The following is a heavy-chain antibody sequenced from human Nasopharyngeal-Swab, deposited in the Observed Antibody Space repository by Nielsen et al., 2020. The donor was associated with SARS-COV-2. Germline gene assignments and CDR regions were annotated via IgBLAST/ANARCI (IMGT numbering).Heavy chain of an antibody. D-gene: IGHD3-10*01. V-gene: IGHV3-15*01. Sequence: VSEAVGEVRERGGRIKSKTDGGTTDYATPVKGRFTISRDDSKNTLYLQMNSLKTEDTAVYYCTTELYYYGSGSYYKGFADWGQGTLVTVSS. CDR3: TTELYYYGSGSYYKGFAD. J-gene: IGHJ4*02. CDR2: IKSKTDGGTT.